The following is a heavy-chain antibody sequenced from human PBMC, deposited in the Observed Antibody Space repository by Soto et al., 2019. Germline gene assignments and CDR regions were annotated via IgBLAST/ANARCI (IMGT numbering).Heavy chain of an antibody. CDR3: ARLRASNYEAYQH. D-gene: IGHD4-4*01. V-gene: IGHV1-69*12. J-gene: IGHJ1*01. CDR2: INPIFGTA. Sequence: QVQLVQSGAEVKKPGSSVKVSCKASGGTFSTYPISWVRQAPGQGLEWMGGINPIFGTANYAQKLQGRVTITAGESTTTAYMQLSSLRSDDTAVYYCARLRASNYEAYQHWGQGTLVTVSS. CDR1: GGTFSTYP.